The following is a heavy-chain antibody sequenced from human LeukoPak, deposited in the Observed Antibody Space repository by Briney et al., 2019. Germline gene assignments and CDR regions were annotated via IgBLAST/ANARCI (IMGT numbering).Heavy chain of an antibody. J-gene: IGHJ3*02. V-gene: IGHV3-30*18. D-gene: IGHD1-26*01. CDR1: GFTFSSYG. Sequence: GGSLRLSCAASGFTFSSYGMHWVRQAPGKGLEWVAVISYDGSNKYYADSVKGRFTISRDNSKNTLYLQMNSLRAEDTAVYYCAKAKRGSGSYYSAFDIWGQGTMVTVSS. CDR2: ISYDGSNK. CDR3: AKAKRGSGSYYSAFDI.